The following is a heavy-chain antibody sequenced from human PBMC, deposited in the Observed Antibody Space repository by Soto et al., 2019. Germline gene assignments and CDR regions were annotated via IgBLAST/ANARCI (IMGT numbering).Heavy chain of an antibody. CDR2: INAGNGNT. D-gene: IGHD1-26*01. CDR1: GYTFSTYA. CDR3: ARDRLGAPAY. J-gene: IGHJ4*02. V-gene: IGHV1-3*01. Sequence: ASVKVSCKASGYTFSTYAIHWVRQAPGQRLEWMGWINAGNGNTKYSQEFQGRVTITRDTSASTVYMELNSLKSEDTSVYFCARDRLGAPAYWGQGTLVTVSS.